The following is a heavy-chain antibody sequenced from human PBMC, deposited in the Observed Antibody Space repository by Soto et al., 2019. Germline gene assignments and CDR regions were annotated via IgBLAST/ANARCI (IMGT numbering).Heavy chain of an antibody. V-gene: IGHV1-18*04. J-gene: IGHJ4*02. Sequence: ASVKVSCKASGYTFTDYGISWVRQAPGQGLEWMGWISAYNDNTKYAQKPQGRVTMTTDTSTSTVYMELRSLRSDDTAVYYCARDPGYSGYDSHKAPLDYWGQGTLVTVSS. D-gene: IGHD5-12*01. CDR2: ISAYNDNT. CDR1: GYTFTDYG. CDR3: ARDPGYSGYDSHKAPLDY.